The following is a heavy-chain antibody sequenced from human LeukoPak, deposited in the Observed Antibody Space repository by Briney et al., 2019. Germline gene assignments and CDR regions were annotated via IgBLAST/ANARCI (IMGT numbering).Heavy chain of an antibody. CDR3: ARDPLRAKYYDFWSGPTVGGYYMDV. V-gene: IGHV3-11*04. CDR1: GFTFSDYY. Sequence: GGSLRLSCAASGFTFSDYYMSWIRQAPGKGLEWVSYISSSGSTIYYADSVKGRFTISRDNAKNSLYLQMNSLRAEDTAVYYCARDPLRAKYYDFWSGPTVGGYYMDVWGKGTTVTVSS. D-gene: IGHD3-3*01. CDR2: ISSSGSTI. J-gene: IGHJ6*03.